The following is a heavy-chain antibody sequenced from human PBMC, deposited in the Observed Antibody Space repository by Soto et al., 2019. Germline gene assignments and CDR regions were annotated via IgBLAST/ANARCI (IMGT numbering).Heavy chain of an antibody. CDR2: VSAYNGNT. CDR3: ASGIGYGDSYFDY. CDR1: GYTFTNCA. V-gene: IGHV1-18*01. J-gene: IGHJ4*02. D-gene: IGHD4-17*01. Sequence: QLVQSGAEVKKPGASVKVSCKASGYTFTNCAISWVRQAPGQGLEWMGWVSAYNGNTDYAQKFQGRVTMTTDTSTRTAYMELRSLRSDDSAVYYCASGIGYGDSYFDYWGQGTLVTVSS.